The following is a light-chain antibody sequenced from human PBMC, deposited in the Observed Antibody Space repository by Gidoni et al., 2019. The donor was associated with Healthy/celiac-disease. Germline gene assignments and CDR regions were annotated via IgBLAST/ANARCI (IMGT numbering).Light chain of an antibody. CDR1: QSISSSQ. CDR3: QHFGN. Sequence: EIVLTQSPGTLSLSPGQSGTLSCRASQSISSSQLAWYQQKPGQAPRPLMYGASSRATGIPDRFSGSGSGTDFTLTISRLEPEDFAVYYCQHFGNFGGGTKVE. J-gene: IGKJ4*01. CDR2: GAS. V-gene: IGKV3-20*01.